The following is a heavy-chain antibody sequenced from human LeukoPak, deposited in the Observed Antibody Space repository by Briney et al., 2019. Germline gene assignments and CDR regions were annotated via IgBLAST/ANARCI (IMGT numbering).Heavy chain of an antibody. CDR2: INPNSGGT. J-gene: IGHJ4*02. CDR1: GYTFTGYY. Sequence: GASVMVSCKASGYTFTGYYMHWVRQAPGQGLEWMGRINPNSGGTNYAQKFQGRVTMTRDTSISTAYMELSRLRSDDTAVYYCARGVNVLLWFGELYYFDYWGQGTLVTVSS. CDR3: ARGVNVLLWFGELYYFDY. D-gene: IGHD3-10*01. V-gene: IGHV1-2*06.